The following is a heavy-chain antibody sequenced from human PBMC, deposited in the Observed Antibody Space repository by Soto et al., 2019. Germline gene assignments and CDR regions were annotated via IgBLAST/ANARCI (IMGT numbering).Heavy chain of an antibody. CDR2: IYYSGST. D-gene: IGHD1-26*01. J-gene: IGHJ5*02. CDR3: ASRRSRGRALLLDP. Sequence: SETLSLTCTVSGGSISSGDYYWSWIRQPPGKGLEWIGYIYYSGSTYYNPSLKSRVTISVDTSKNQFSLKLSSVTAADTAVYYCASRRSRGRALLLDPWGQGTLVTVSS. V-gene: IGHV4-30-4*01. CDR1: GGSISSGDYY.